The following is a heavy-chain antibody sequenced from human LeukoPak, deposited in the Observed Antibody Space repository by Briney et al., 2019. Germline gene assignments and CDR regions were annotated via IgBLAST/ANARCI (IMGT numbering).Heavy chain of an antibody. V-gene: IGHV4-34*01. Sequence: PSETLSLTCAVYGGSFSGYYWSWVRQPPGKGLEWIGEINHSGSTNYNPSLKSRVTISVDTSKNQFSLKLSSVTAADTAVYYFPRGRSNPPFTKTWFDPCGQGTLVTASS. D-gene: IGHD1-1*01. CDR1: GGSFSGYY. CDR3: PRGRSNPPFTKTWFDP. CDR2: INHSGST. J-gene: IGHJ5*02.